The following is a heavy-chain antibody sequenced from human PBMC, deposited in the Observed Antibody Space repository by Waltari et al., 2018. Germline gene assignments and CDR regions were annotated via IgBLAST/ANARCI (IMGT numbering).Heavy chain of an antibody. CDR1: GCTLTELA. D-gene: IGHD3-16*02. CDR2: FDPEDGET. J-gene: IGHJ4*02. V-gene: IGHV1-24*01. CDR3: ATDRKGELSLIFDY. Sequence: QVQLVQSGAEVKKPGASAKVSCKVSGCTLTELAMHWVRQAPGKGLELMGGFDPEDGETIYAQKFQGRVTMTEDTSTDTAYMELSSLRSEDTAVYYCATDRKGELSLIFDYWGQGTLVTVSS.